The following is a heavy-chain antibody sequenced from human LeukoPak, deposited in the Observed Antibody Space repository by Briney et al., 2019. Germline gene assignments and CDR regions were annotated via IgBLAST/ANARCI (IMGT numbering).Heavy chain of an antibody. CDR3: ARDGYSYGYYFDY. V-gene: IGHV3-53*01. CDR1: GYTVSSNY. J-gene: IGHJ4*02. Sequence: PGGSLRLSCAASGYTVSSNYMSWVRQAPGKGREGGAVIYSGGSTYYADSVRGRFTISRDNSKNTLYLQMNSLTAEDTAVYYCARDGYSYGYYFDYWGQGTLVTVSS. D-gene: IGHD5-18*01. CDR2: IYSGGST.